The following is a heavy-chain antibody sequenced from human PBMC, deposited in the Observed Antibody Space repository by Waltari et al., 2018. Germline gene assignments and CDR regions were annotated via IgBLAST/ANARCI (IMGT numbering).Heavy chain of an antibody. CDR3: ARLSLAAGHLIDY. J-gene: IGHJ4*02. V-gene: IGHV4-39*01. CDR2: IYYTKYT. Sequence: QLQLQESGPGLVKPSETLSLTCTVSGDSIRHRNYYWGWIRQPPGKGLEWIGSIYYTKYTYYNPSLKSRVTLSLDTSKNQFSLSLNSVAAADTAVYYCARLSLAAGHLIDYWGQGTLVTVSS. D-gene: IGHD6-13*01. CDR1: GDSIRHRNYY.